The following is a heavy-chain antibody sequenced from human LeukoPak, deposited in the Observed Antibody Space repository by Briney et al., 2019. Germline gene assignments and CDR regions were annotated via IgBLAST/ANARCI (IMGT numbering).Heavy chain of an antibody. D-gene: IGHD1-1*01. CDR2: IKEDGSEK. Sequence: RGSLRLSCAASGFTFSTFLMSWVRQAPGKGLEWVANIKEDGSEKYYVDSMKGRFTVSRDNAKNSLYLQMDSLRAEDTAVYYCARGGTFVSDYWGQGTLVTVSS. V-gene: IGHV3-7*01. J-gene: IGHJ4*02. CDR1: GFTFSTFL. CDR3: ARGGTFVSDY.